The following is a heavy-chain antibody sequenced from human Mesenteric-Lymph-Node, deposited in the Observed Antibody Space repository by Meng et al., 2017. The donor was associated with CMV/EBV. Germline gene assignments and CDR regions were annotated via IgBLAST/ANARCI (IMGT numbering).Heavy chain of an antibody. CDR3: AKSFPVRGVFIDY. CDR1: GFTFSSYA. V-gene: IGHV3-30*02. D-gene: IGHD3-10*01. CDR2: IQYDGNTK. J-gene: IGHJ4*02. Sequence: GGSLRLSCATSGFTFSSYAMHWVRQAPGKGLEWVTFIQYDGNTKSYADSVKGRFTISRDNSKNTLYLQMNSLKTEDTAVYYCAKSFPVRGVFIDYWGLGTQVTVSS.